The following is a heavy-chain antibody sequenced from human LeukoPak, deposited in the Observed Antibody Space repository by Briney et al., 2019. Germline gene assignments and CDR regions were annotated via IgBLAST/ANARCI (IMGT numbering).Heavy chain of an antibody. CDR1: GYSFTSYW. CDR3: ARLASSSSRSVDY. CDR2: IWPGDSDT. Sequence: GESLKISCKGSGYSFTSYWIGWVRQMPGKGLEWMGIIWPGDSDTRYSPSFQGQVAISADKSISTAYLQWSSLRASDSAMFYCARLASSSSRSVDYWGQGTLVTVSS. J-gene: IGHJ4*02. V-gene: IGHV5-51*01. D-gene: IGHD6-6*01.